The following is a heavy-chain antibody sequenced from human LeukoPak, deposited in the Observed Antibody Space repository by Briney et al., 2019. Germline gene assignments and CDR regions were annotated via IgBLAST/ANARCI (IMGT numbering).Heavy chain of an antibody. CDR2: IYYSGST. D-gene: IGHD3-22*01. CDR3: ARYDSSSYYLGPLDY. Sequence: PSETLSLTCTVSGGSISSYYWSWIRQPPGKGLEWIGYIYYSGSTNYNPSLKSRVTISVDTSKNQFSLKLSSVTAADTAVYYCARYDSSSYYLGPLDYWGQGTLVTVSS. CDR1: GGSISSYY. J-gene: IGHJ4*02. V-gene: IGHV4-59*01.